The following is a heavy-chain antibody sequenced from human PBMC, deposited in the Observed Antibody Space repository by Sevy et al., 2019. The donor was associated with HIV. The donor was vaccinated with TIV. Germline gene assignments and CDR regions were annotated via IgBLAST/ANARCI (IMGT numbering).Heavy chain of an antibody. CDR3: AGRGLSDNWFDP. CDR1: GFTFSSYA. CDR2: ISYDGSNK. Sequence: GGSLRLSCAASGFTFSSYAMHWVRQAPGKGLEWVAVISYDGSNKYYADSVKGRFTISRDNSKNTLYLQMNSLRAEDTAVDYCAGRGLSDNWFDPWGQGTLVTVSS. J-gene: IGHJ5*02. V-gene: IGHV3-30-3*01. D-gene: IGHD1-26*01.